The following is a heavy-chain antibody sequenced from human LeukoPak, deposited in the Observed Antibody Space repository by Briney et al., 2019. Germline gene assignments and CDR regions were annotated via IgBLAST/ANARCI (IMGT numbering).Heavy chain of an antibody. CDR2: IYYSGST. Sequence: SETLSLTCTVSGGSISSYYWSWIRQPPGKGLEWIGYIYYSGSTNYNPSLKSRVTISVDTSKNQFSLKMSSVTAADTAVYYCARSSGTGTFSYWGQGTLVTVPS. V-gene: IGHV4-59*08. CDR3: ARSSGTGTFSY. CDR1: GGSISSYY. D-gene: IGHD6-25*01. J-gene: IGHJ4*02.